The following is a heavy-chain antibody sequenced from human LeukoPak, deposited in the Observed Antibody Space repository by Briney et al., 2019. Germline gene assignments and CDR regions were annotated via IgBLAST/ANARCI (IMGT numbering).Heavy chain of an antibody. D-gene: IGHD3-22*01. J-gene: IGHJ4*01. CDR1: GFTFSRYA. CDR2: VSFDGRSK. Sequence: PGGSLRLSCAASGFTFSRYAIHWVRQAPGKGLEWVAIVSFDGRSKYYADSVQGRVIVSRDNSKTTVFLQMNSLRTDDTAVYFCARQSGEAMKVAIFAEDYLDYWGQGTLVTVSS. CDR3: ARQSGEAMKVAIFAEDYLDY. V-gene: IGHV3-30*04.